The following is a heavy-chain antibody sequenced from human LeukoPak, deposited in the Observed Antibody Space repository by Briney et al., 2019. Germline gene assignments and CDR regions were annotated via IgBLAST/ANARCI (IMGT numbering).Heavy chain of an antibody. Sequence: GGSLRLSCAASGFTFSSYAMHWVRQAPGKGLEWVAVISYDGSNKYYADSVKGRFTISRDNSKNTLYLQMNSLRAEDTAVYYCARAIVGASRIKYYYGMDVWGQGTTVTVPS. CDR1: GFTFSSYA. D-gene: IGHD1-26*01. CDR3: ARAIVGASRIKYYYGMDV. CDR2: ISYDGSNK. V-gene: IGHV3-30-3*01. J-gene: IGHJ6*02.